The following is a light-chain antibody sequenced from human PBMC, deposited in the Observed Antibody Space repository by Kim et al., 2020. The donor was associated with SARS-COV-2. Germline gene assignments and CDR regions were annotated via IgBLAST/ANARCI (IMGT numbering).Light chain of an antibody. Sequence: QSALTQPASVSGSPGQSITISCTGTSSDVGGYNYVSWYQQHPGKAPKLMIYDVSKRPSGVSNRFSGSKSGNTASLTISGLQAEDEADYYCSSYPSSSPLYVFGAGTKV. V-gene: IGLV2-14*01. CDR2: DVS. CDR1: SSDVGGYNY. J-gene: IGLJ1*01. CDR3: SSYPSSSPLYV.